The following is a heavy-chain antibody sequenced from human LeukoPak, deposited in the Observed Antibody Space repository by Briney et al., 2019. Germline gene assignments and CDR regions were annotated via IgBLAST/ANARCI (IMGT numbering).Heavy chain of an antibody. J-gene: IGHJ6*04. CDR2: ISYDGSNK. CDR3: AKDTQYCSSTSCQDYYYYGMDA. CDR1: GFTFSSYG. V-gene: IGHV3-30*18. D-gene: IGHD2-2*01. Sequence: GRSLGLSCAASGFTFSSYGMHWVRQAPGKGLEWVAVISYDGSNKYYADSVKGRFTISRDNSKNTLYLQMNSLRAEDTAVYYCAKDTQYCSSTSCQDYYYYGMDAWGKGTTVTVSS.